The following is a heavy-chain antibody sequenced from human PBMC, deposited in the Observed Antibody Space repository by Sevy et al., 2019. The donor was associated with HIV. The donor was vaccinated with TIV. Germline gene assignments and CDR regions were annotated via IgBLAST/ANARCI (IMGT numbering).Heavy chain of an antibody. J-gene: IGHJ4*02. CDR2: ISGLSNYI. CDR1: GFTLSSYN. CDR3: ARGPPDGSYDYFDY. D-gene: IGHD1-26*01. Sequence: GGSLRLSCAASGFTLSSYNMNWVRQAPGKGLEWVSSISGLSNYIYYADSMKGRFTISRDNAKNSLYLRMNSLRAEDTAVYYCARGPPDGSYDYFDYWGQGTLVTVSS. V-gene: IGHV3-21*01.